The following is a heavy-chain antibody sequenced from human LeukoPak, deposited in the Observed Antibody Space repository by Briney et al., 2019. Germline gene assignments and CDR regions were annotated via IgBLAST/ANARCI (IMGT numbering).Heavy chain of an antibody. CDR1: GFTFGSYA. CDR3: AKGPTN. V-gene: IGHV3-23*01. J-gene: IGHJ4*02. CDR2: ISGSGGST. Sequence: GGSLRLSCAASGFTFGSYAMSWVRQAPGKGLEWVSVISGSGGSTFSAASVKGRFTISRDNSKNTLYLQMNSLRAEDTAVCYCAKGPTNWGQGTLVTVSS.